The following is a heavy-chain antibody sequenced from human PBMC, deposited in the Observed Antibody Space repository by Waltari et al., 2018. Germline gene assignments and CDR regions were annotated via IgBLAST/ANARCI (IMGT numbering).Heavy chain of an antibody. D-gene: IGHD6-6*01. V-gene: IGHV3-23*01. Sequence: EMQLLESGGALVQPGGSLRLPCAASGFPFSTYTMTWVRQAPGKGLEWVAVLTASGLMDYGDSVKGRFIISRDNSKNILYLEMYRLRVEDTARYYCAKDEGARLAPTFGMDAWGQGTTVIVSS. CDR1: GFPFSTYT. CDR2: LTASGLM. J-gene: IGHJ6*02. CDR3: AKDEGARLAPTFGMDA.